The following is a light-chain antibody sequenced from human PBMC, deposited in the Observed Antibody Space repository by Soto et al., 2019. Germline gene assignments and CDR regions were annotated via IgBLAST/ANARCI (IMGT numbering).Light chain of an antibody. Sequence: QSVLAQPASGSGIPGQRVSISYSGSSSNIGSNTVNWYQQLPGTAPKLLIYSNNQRPSGVPDRFSGSKSGTSASLAISGLQSEDEADYYCAAWDDSLNGYVFGTGTKVTVL. J-gene: IGLJ1*01. CDR3: AAWDDSLNGYV. V-gene: IGLV1-44*01. CDR2: SNN. CDR1: SSNIGSNT.